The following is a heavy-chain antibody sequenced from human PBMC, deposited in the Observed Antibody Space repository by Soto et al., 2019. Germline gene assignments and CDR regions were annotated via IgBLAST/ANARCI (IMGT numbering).Heavy chain of an antibody. J-gene: IGHJ4*02. CDR3: ARDGRYSGSYGGYYFDY. CDR1: GYTFTSYG. CDR2: ISANNGNT. D-gene: IGHD1-26*01. Sequence: QVQLVQSGTEVKKPGASVKVSCKASGYTFTSYGISWVRQAPGQGLEWMGWISANNGNTNYAQKIQGRVTMTTDTSTSTAYMELRSLRSDDTAVYYCARDGRYSGSYGGYYFDYWGQGTLVTVSS. V-gene: IGHV1-18*01.